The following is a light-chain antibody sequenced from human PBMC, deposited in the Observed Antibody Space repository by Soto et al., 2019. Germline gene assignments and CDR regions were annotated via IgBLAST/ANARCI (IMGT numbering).Light chain of an antibody. CDR1: QSISSSY. Sequence: EIVLTQSPGTLSLSPGERATLSCRASQSISSSYLAWYQQKPGQAPRLLIYGASRRATGIPDRFSGSGSGTDFTLTISRLEPEDFAVYYCQHYGNSPLLTFGGGNKVQIK. V-gene: IGKV3-20*01. J-gene: IGKJ4*01. CDR2: GAS. CDR3: QHYGNSPLLT.